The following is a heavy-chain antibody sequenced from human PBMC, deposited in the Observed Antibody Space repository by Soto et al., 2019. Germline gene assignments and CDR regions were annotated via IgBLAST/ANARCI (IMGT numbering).Heavy chain of an antibody. CDR1: GGSISSSSYY. Sequence: SETLSLTGTVSGGSISSSSYYWGWIRQPPGKGLEWIGSMYYSGSTYYNPSLKSRVTISVDTSKNQFSLKLSSVTAADTAVYYCARMPITIFGVGAVINYYYGMDVWGQGTTVTV. D-gene: IGHD3-3*01. CDR2: MYYSGST. J-gene: IGHJ6*02. CDR3: ARMPITIFGVGAVINYYYGMDV. V-gene: IGHV4-39*01.